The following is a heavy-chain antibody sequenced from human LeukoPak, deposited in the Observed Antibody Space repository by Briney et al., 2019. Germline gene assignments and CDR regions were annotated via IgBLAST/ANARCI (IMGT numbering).Heavy chain of an antibody. CDR1: GGSISSYY. V-gene: IGHV4-59*06. J-gene: IGHJ5*02. CDR2: IYYSGST. Sequence: SETLSLTCTVSGGSISSYYWSWIRQHPGKGLERIGYIYYSGSTYYNPSLKSRVTISVDTSKNQFSLKLSSVTAADTAVYYCARVRRTGSSGIWFDPWGQGTLVTVSS. D-gene: IGHD6-6*01. CDR3: ARVRRTGSSGIWFDP.